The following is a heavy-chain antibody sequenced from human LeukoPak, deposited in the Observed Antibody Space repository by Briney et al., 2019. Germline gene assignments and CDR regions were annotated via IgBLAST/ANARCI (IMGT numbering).Heavy chain of an antibody. Sequence: GGSLRLSCAASGFTFSSYAMSWVRQAPGKGLEWVSAISGSGGSTYYTDSVKGRFTISRDNSKNTLYVQVNSLGTEDTAAYYCAKGSYYDSSGSFYFDYWGQGTLVTVSS. V-gene: IGHV3-23*01. CDR1: GFTFSSYA. J-gene: IGHJ4*02. D-gene: IGHD3-22*01. CDR2: ISGSGGST. CDR3: AKGSYYDSSGSFYFDY.